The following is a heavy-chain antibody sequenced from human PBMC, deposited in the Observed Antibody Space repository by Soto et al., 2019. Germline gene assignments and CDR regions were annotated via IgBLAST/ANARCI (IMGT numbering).Heavy chain of an antibody. J-gene: IGHJ4*02. CDR3: ARDLNPDAYYYDSSGYSAGG. CDR1: GYTFTGYY. V-gene: IGHV1-2*02. CDR2: INPNSGGT. D-gene: IGHD3-22*01. Sequence: SVKVSCKASGYTFTGYYMHWVRQAPGQGLEWMGWINPNSGGTNYAQKFQGRVTMTRDTSISTAYMELSRLRSDDTAVYYCARDLNPDAYYYDSSGYSAGGWGQGTLVTVSS.